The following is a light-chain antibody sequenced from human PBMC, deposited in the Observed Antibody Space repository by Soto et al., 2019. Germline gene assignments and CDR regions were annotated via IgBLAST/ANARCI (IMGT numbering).Light chain of an antibody. Sequence: TQPASVSGSPGQSITISCTGTSSDVGNYNLVSWYQQHPGKAPKLMIYEDSKRPSGVSNRFSGSKSGSTASLTISGLQAEDEADYYCCSYAGSGTYVFGTGTKVTVL. J-gene: IGLJ1*01. CDR3: CSYAGSGTYV. CDR1: SSDVGNYNL. V-gene: IGLV2-23*01. CDR2: EDS.